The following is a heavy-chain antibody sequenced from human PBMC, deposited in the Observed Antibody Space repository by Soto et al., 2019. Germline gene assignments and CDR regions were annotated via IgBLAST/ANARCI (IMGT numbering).Heavy chain of an antibody. CDR2: ISYDGSNK. V-gene: IGHV3-30-3*01. CDR3: AKDFDYSNCFDY. D-gene: IGHD4-4*01. Sequence: PGGSLRLSCAASGFTVKNYQMNWVRQAPGKGLEWVAVISYDGSNKYYADSVKGRFTISRDNSKNTLYLQMNSLRAEDTAVYYCAKDFDYSNCFDYWGQGTLVTVSS. J-gene: IGHJ4*02. CDR1: GFTVKNYQ.